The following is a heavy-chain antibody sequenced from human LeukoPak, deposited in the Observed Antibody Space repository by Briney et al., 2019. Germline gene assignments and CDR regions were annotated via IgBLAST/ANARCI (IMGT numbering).Heavy chain of an antibody. CDR2: FDPEDGET. Sequence: PXXGLXXMXXFDPEDGETIYAQKFQGRVTMTEDTSTDTAYMELSSLRSEDTAVYYCATGYYGSGSNLNFDYWGQGTLVTVSS. CDR3: ATGYYGSGSNLNFDY. J-gene: IGHJ4*02. D-gene: IGHD3-10*01. V-gene: IGHV1-24*01.